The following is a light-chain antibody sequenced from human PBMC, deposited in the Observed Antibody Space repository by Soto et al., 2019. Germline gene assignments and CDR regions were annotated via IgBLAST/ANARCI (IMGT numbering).Light chain of an antibody. CDR1: SSDVGGYNY. J-gene: IGLJ3*02. Sequence: QSALTQPASVSGSPGQSITISCTGTSSDVGGYNYVSWYQQHPGKAPKLMIYEVSNRTSGVSNRFSGSTSGNTASLTISGLQDEDEADYYCSSYTSSSTRVFGGGTKLTVL. CDR3: SSYTSSSTRV. CDR2: EVS. V-gene: IGLV2-14*01.